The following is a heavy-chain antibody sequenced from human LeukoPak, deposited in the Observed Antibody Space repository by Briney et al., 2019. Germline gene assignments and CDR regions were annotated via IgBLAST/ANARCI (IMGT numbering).Heavy chain of an antibody. Sequence: GASVKVFCKASGYTFINYGITWVRQAPGQGLEWMGWISVNNGNTKHAQKFQDRVTMTTDTSTSTAYLELRSLKSDDTAVYFCARGVGVNSRPDYWGQGTLVTVSS. J-gene: IGHJ4*02. V-gene: IGHV1-18*01. CDR3: ARGVGVNSRPDY. CDR2: ISVNNGNT. D-gene: IGHD1-26*01. CDR1: GYTFINYG.